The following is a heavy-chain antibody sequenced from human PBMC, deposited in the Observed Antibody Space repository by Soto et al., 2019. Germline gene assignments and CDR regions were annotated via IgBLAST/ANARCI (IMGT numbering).Heavy chain of an antibody. CDR1: GYTFTGYY. J-gene: IGHJ4*02. CDR2: INPNSGGT. Sequence: ASVKVSCKASGYTFTGYYMHWVRQAPGQGLEWMGWINPNSGGTNYAQKFQGWVTMTRDTSISTAYMELSRLRSDDTAVYYCARDRFDYYGSGSLGYWGQGTLVTVSS. D-gene: IGHD3-10*01. CDR3: ARDRFDYYGSGSLGY. V-gene: IGHV1-2*04.